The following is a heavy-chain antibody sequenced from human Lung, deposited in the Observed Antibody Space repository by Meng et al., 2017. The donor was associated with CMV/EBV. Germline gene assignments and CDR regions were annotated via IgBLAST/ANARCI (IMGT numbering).Heavy chain of an antibody. CDR2: FYSGGST. Sequence: GGSLRLXCAASGLTVSNNYLTWVRQAPGKGLEWVSVFYSGGSTYYADSVKGRFTVSRDNSKNTLYLQMNSLRVEDTGIYYCARDMYWDQSYHGMDVWGQGNXVNGAS. V-gene: IGHV3-66*02. CDR1: GLTVSNNY. CDR3: ARDMYWDQSYHGMDV. D-gene: IGHD1-26*01. J-gene: IGHJ6*02.